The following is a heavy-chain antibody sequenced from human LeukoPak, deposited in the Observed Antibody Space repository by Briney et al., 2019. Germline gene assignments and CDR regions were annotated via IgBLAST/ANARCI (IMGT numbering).Heavy chain of an antibody. J-gene: IGHJ5*02. V-gene: IGHV4-30-2*01. CDR1: GGSISSGGYS. CDR3: ARAIAAAASGDWFDP. Sequence: SQTLSLTCAVSGGSISSGGYSWSWIRQPPGKGLERIGYIYHSGSTYYNPSLKSRVTISVDRSKNQFSLKLSSVTAADTAVYYCARAIAAAASGDWFDPWGQGTLVTVSS. CDR2: IYHSGST. D-gene: IGHD6-13*01.